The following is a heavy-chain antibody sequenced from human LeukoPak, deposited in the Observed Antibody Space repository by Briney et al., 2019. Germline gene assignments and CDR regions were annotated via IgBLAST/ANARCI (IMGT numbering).Heavy chain of an antibody. D-gene: IGHD4-17*01. J-gene: IGHJ5*02. V-gene: IGHV1-18*01. CDR3: ARDPLPFGDYVVNWFDP. CDR2: ISAYNGNT. CDR1: GGTFSSYT. Sequence: ASVKVSCKASGGTFSSYTISWVRQAPGQGLEWMGWISAYNGNTNYAQKLQGRVTMTTDTSTSTAYMELRSLRSDDTAVYYCARDPLPFGDYVVNWFDPWGQGTLVTVSS.